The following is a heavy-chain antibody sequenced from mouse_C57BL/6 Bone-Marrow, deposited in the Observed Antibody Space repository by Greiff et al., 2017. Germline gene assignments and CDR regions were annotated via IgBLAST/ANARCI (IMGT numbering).Heavy chain of an antibody. CDR1: GYTFTSYW. V-gene: IGHV1-72*01. CDR3: ARLLTTVVVDY. J-gene: IGHJ2*01. Sequence: QVQLQQPGAELVKPGASVKLSCKASGYTFTSYWMHWVKQRPGRGLEWLGRIDPNSGGTKYNEQFKSKATLTVYQPSSTAYMQLSSLTSEDSAVYYGARLLTTVVVDYWGQGTTLTVSS. D-gene: IGHD1-1*01. CDR2: IDPNSGGT.